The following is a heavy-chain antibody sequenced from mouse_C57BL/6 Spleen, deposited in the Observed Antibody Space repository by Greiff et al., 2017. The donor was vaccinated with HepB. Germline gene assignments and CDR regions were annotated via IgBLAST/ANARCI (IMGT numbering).Heavy chain of an antibody. CDR3: ARSGLTGVYAMDY. CDR2: IYPGDGDT. Sequence: QVQLKESGPELVKPGASVKISCKASGYAFSSSWMNWVKQRPGKGLEWIGRIYPGDGDTNYNGKFKGKATLTADKSSSTAYMQLSSLTSEDSAVYFCARSGLTGVYAMDYWGQGTSVTVSS. D-gene: IGHD4-1*01. V-gene: IGHV1-82*01. CDR1: GYAFSSSW. J-gene: IGHJ4*01.